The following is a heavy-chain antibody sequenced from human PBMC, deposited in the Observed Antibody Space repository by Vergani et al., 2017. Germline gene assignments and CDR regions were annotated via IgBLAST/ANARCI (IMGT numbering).Heavy chain of an antibody. CDR2: INNDGHT. V-gene: IGHV4-34*02. J-gene: IGHJ4*02. D-gene: IGHD3-10*01. Sequence: QVQLQQWGAGVVKPSGTLSLTCAVFGESFSSFYWSWIRQPPGKGLEWIGEINNDGHTNYNPSLESRVTVSRDTAKNQFSLNLMSVTAADTAMYYCAVRPRVNLVWGEIVTKRTFYYWSQGSLVTVSS. CDR1: GESFSSFY. CDR3: AVRPRVNLVWGEIVTKRTFYY.